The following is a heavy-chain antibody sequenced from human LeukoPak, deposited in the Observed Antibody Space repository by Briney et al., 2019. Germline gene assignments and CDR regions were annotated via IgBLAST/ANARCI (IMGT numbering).Heavy chain of an antibody. CDR3: AKGGGYEAQYYYYYLDV. V-gene: IGHV3-7*01. CDR2: IKEDGSEK. J-gene: IGHJ6*03. D-gene: IGHD5-12*01. Sequence: GGSLRLSCAASGFTFSSYWMSWVRQAPGKGLEWVANIKEDGSEKYYMDSVKGRFTISRDNAKNSLYLQMKSLRAEDTAVYYCAKGGGYEAQYYYYYLDVWGKGTTVTISS. CDR1: GFTFSSYW.